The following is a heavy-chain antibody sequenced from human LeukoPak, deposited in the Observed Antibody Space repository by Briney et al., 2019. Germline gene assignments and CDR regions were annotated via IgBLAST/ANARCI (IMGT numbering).Heavy chain of an antibody. CDR1: GGTFSSYA. CDR2: IIPIFGTA. D-gene: IGHD3-22*01. J-gene: IGHJ3*02. Sequence: SVKVSCKASGGTFSSYAISWLRQAPGQGLEWMGGIIPIFGTANYAQKFQGRVTITADESTSTAYMELSSLRSEDTAVYYCARDSAYYYDSSGYYERGAFDIWGQGTMVTVSS. CDR3: ARDSAYYYDSSGYYERGAFDI. V-gene: IGHV1-69*13.